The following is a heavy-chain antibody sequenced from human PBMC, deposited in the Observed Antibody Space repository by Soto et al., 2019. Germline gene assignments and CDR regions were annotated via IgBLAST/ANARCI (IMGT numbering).Heavy chain of an antibody. CDR3: ARVELSSYGLVRAPAYFDY. CDR1: GFTFSDYY. V-gene: IGHV3-11*01. CDR2: ISSSGSTI. D-gene: IGHD5-18*01. Sequence: QVQLVESGGGLVKPGGSLRLSCAASGFTFSDYYMSWIRQAPGKGLEWVSYISSSGSTIYYAASVKGRFTISRDNAKNSLYLQMNSLRAEDTAVYYCARVELSSYGLVRAPAYFDYWGQGTLVTVSS. J-gene: IGHJ4*02.